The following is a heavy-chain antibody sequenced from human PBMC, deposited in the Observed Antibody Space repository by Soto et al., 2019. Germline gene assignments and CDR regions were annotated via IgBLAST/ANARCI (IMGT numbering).Heavy chain of an antibody. CDR1: GFTFSTYS. J-gene: IGHJ4*02. D-gene: IGHD2-2*01. Sequence: EVQLVESGGGLVQPGGSLRLSCAASGFTFSTYSMDWVRQAPGKGLEWVSYISSSSSTICYADSVKGRFTISRDNAKNSLFLQMNSLGDEDTAVYYCARGTETSYSCPDYWGQGTLVTVSS. CDR3: ARGTETSYSCPDY. CDR2: ISSSSSTI. V-gene: IGHV3-48*02.